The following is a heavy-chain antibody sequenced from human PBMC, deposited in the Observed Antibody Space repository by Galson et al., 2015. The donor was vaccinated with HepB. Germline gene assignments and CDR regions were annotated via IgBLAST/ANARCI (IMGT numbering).Heavy chain of an antibody. CDR3: TRLRSLWFGELLLGNWFDP. Sequence: SLRLSCAASGFTFSGSAMHWVRQASGKGLEWVGRIRSKANSYATAYAASVKGRFTISRDDSKNTAYLQMNSLKTEDTAVYYCTRLRSLWFGELLLGNWFDPWGQGTLVTVSS. CDR2: IRSKANSYAT. CDR1: GFTFSGSA. V-gene: IGHV3-73*01. D-gene: IGHD3-10*01. J-gene: IGHJ5*02.